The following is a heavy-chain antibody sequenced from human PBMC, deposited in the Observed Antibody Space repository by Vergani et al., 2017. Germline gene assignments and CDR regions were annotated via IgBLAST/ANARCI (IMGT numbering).Heavy chain of an antibody. Sequence: QVQLQESGPGLVKPSQTLSLTCTVSGGSISSGDYYWSWIRQPPGKGLEWIGYIYYRGSTNYKPSLKRRVNISGDTSKNQFSLKLSSVTGADTAVYYCARDRIGGRGPYAFDIWGQGTMVTVSS. CDR1: GGSISSGDYY. V-gene: IGHV4-61*08. CDR2: IYYRGST. J-gene: IGHJ3*02. D-gene: IGHD3-10*01. CDR3: ARDRIGGRGPYAFDI.